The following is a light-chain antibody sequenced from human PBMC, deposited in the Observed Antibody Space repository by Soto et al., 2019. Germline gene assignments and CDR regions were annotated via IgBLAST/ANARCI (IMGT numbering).Light chain of an antibody. J-gene: IGLJ7*01. CDR3: CSYGGSTAV. CDR1: SSDVGSHNL. CDR2: EVS. Sequence: QSALTQPASVSGSPGQSITISCTGTSSDVGSHNLVSWYQQHPGQAPKLMIYEVSKRPLGVSARFSASKSGNTASLTISGLHAEDEADYYCCSYGGSTAVFGRGTQLTVL. V-gene: IGLV2-23*02.